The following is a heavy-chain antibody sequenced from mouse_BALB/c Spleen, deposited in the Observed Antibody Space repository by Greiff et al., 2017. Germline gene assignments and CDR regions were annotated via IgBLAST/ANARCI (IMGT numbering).Heavy chain of an antibody. J-gene: IGHJ3*01. Sequence: EVQLMESGGGLVKPGGSVKLSCAASGFTFSSYTMSWVRQTPEKRLEWVAIISTGGSNTYYPDSVKGRFTISRANAKNTLYLQISSLEEEDTALYYCASLRPFAYWGQGTLVTVSA. CDR1: GFTFSSYT. CDR3: ASLRPFAY. CDR2: ISTGGSNT. V-gene: IGHV5-6-4*01.